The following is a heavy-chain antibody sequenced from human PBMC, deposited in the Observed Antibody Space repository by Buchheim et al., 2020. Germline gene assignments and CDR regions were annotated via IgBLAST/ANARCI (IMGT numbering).Heavy chain of an antibody. D-gene: IGHD3-3*01. Sequence: EVQLVESGGGLVQPGGSLRLSCAASGFTFSSYSMNWVRQAPGKGLEWVSYISSSSSTIYYADSVKGRFTISRDNAKNSLYLQMNSLRAEDTAVYYCAREVFLEWLYYGMDVWGQGTT. V-gene: IGHV3-48*01. CDR3: AREVFLEWLYYGMDV. CDR1: GFTFSSYS. CDR2: ISSSSSTI. J-gene: IGHJ6*02.